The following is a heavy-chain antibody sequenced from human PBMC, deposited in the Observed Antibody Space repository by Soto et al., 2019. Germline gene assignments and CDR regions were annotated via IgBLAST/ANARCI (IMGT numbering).Heavy chain of an antibody. J-gene: IGHJ5*02. D-gene: IGHD5-18*01. V-gene: IGHV5-51*01. CDR1: GYIFTSYW. CDR2: IYPGDSDT. CDR3: GRVRVDKAEGWFDP. Sequence: GESLKISCEGSGYIFTSYWIAWVRQMPGKGLEWMGIIYPGDSDTRYSPSFQGHVTFSADKSINTAYLQWSSLKASDTAMYYCGRVRVDKAEGWFDPWGQGTLVTVSS.